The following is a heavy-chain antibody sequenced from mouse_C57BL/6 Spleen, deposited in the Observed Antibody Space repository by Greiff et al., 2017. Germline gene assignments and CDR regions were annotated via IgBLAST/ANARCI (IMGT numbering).Heavy chain of an antibody. V-gene: IGHV1-61*01. Sequence: QVQLQQPGAELVRPGSSVKLSCKASGYTFTSYWMDWVKQRPGQGLEWIGNIYPSDSETHYNQKFKDKATLTVDKSSSTAYMQLSSLTSEDSAVYDCARGENYSNYPWFAYWGQGTLVTVSA. J-gene: IGHJ3*01. CDR1: GYTFTSYW. CDR2: IYPSDSET. CDR3: ARGENYSNYPWFAY. D-gene: IGHD2-5*01.